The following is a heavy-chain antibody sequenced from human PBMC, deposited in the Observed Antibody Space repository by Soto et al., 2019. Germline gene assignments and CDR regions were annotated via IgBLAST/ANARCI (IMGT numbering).Heavy chain of an antibody. CDR2: ISGSGGST. CDR1: GFTFSSYA. D-gene: IGHD6-19*01. Sequence: WVSLRLSCAASGFTFSSYAMSWVRQAPGKGLEWVSAISGSGGSTYIADSVKGRFTISRDNSKNTLYLQMNSLRAEDKAVYYCAKSAVAGKGGWFDPWGQGTLVTVSS. V-gene: IGHV3-23*01. CDR3: AKSAVAGKGGWFDP. J-gene: IGHJ5*02.